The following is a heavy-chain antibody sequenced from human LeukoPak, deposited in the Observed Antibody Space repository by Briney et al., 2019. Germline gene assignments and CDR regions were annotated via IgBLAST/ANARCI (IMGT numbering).Heavy chain of an antibody. CDR1: GYTFTGYY. CDR2: INPNSGGT. Sequence: ASVKVSCKASGYTFTGYYMHWVRQAPGQGLEWMGRINPNSGGTNYAQKFQGRVTMTRDTSISTAYMELSRLRSDDTAVYYCARAGPIITILGVVTLAPEADYYYGMDVWGQGTTVTVSS. V-gene: IGHV1-2*06. CDR3: ARAGPIITILGVVTLAPEADYYYGMDV. J-gene: IGHJ6*02. D-gene: IGHD3-3*01.